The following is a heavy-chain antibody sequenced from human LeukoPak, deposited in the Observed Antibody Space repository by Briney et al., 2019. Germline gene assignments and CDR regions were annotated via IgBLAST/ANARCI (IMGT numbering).Heavy chain of an antibody. Sequence: KPSETLSLTCTVSGGSISSGSYYWSWIRQPAGKGLEWIGRIYTSGSTNYNPSLKSRVTISVDTSKNQFSLKLSSVTAADTAVYYCARGVIASKSKVFDYWGQGTLVTVSS. D-gene: IGHD2-21*01. CDR2: IYTSGST. CDR1: GGSISSGSYY. CDR3: ARGVIASKSKVFDY. J-gene: IGHJ4*02. V-gene: IGHV4-61*02.